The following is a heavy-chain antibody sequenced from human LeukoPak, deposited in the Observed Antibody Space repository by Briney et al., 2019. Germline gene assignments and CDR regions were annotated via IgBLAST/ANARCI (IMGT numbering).Heavy chain of an antibody. CDR3: ARDFNWNLDY. CDR2: VKQDGSEK. D-gene: IGHD1-20*01. V-gene: IGHV3-7*01. Sequence: GGSLRLSCAASGFTFSSYWMSWVRQAPGKGLEGVASVKQDGSEKYSVDSVRGRFTISRDNAKNSLYLQMNRLRAEDTAVYYCARDFNWNLDYWGQGTLVTVSS. J-gene: IGHJ4*02. CDR1: GFTFSSYW.